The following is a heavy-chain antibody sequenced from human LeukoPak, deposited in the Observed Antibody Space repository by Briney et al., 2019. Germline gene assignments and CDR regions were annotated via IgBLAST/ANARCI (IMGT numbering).Heavy chain of an antibody. CDR2: ISYDGSNK. Sequence: GGSLRLSCEASGFSFSIYGMSWVRQAPGKGLEWVAVISYDGSNKYYADSVKGRFTISRDNSKNTLYLQMNSLRAEDTAVYYCARDFGSSGYYYGYWGQGTLVTVSS. J-gene: IGHJ4*02. CDR1: GFSFSIYG. V-gene: IGHV3-30*03. CDR3: ARDFGSSGYYYGY. D-gene: IGHD3-22*01.